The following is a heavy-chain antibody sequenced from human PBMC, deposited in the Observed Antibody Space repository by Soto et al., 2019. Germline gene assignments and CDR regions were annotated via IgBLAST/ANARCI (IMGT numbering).Heavy chain of an antibody. Sequence: SETLSLTCAVSGGSISSSNWWSWVRQPPGKGLEWIGEIYHSGSTNYNPSLKSRVTISVDKSKNQFSLKLSSVTAADTAVYYCARETGRSVTNVDYWGQGTLCDVSS. CDR3: ARETGRSVTNVDY. J-gene: IGHJ4*02. CDR1: GGSISSSNW. D-gene: IGHD4-17*01. V-gene: IGHV4-4*02. CDR2: IYHSGST.